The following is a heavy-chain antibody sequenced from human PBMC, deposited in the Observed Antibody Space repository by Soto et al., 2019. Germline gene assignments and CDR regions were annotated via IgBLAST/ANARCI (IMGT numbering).Heavy chain of an antibody. CDR3: ARGYSGTWSRGGYFDY. J-gene: IGHJ4*02. CDR1: GFTFSSYE. V-gene: IGHV3-48*03. D-gene: IGHD6-13*01. Sequence: PGGSLRLSCAASGFTFSSYEMNWVRQAPGKGLECVSCISSRGSTIYYADSVKGRFTISRDNAKNSLYLQMNSLGAEDTAVYYCARGYSGTWSRGGYFDYWGQGTLVTVSS. CDR2: ISSRGSTI.